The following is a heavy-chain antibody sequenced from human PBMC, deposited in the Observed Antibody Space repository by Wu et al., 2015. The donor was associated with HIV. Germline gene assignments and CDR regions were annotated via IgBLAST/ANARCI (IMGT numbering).Heavy chain of an antibody. CDR3: ARGHYYYGSGMMGWFDP. CDR2: ISPYYGNT. V-gene: IGHV1-18*01. Sequence: QVQLVQSGAEVKKPGASVKVSCKASGYTFISYGISWVRQAPGQGLEWMGWISPYYGNTNYAQQLLGRLTLTTDTSTSTAYMELRSLRSDDTAVYYCARGHYYYGSGMMGWFDPWGQGSLVTVSS. CDR1: GYTFISYG. J-gene: IGHJ5*02. D-gene: IGHD3-10*01.